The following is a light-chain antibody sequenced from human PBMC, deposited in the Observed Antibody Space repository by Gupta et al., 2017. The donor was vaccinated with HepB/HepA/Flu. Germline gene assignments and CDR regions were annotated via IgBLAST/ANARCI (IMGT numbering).Light chain of an antibody. CDR1: QSLVFSDGSSY. V-gene: IGKV2-30*01. CDR3: MQSTGGPWT. CDR2: KAS. J-gene: IGKJ1*01. Sequence: DTVVTQSPLSLPVTLGQPASISCRSSQSLVFSDGSSYLSWFHQRPGQSPRRLIYKASNRDSGVPDRFSGSGSGTDCTLKISRVEAEDVGVYYCMQSTGGPWTFGQGTKLEIK.